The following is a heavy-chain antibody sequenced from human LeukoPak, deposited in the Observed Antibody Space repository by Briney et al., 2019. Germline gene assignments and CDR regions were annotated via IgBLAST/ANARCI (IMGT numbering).Heavy chain of an antibody. Sequence: SETLSLTCTVSGGSISSSSYYWGWIRQPPGKGLEWIGSIYYSGSTYYNPSLKSRVTISVDTSKNQFSLKLSSVTAADTAVYYCARQQASIAACPVDYWGQGTLVTVSS. CDR2: IYYSGST. CDR1: GGSISSSSYY. D-gene: IGHD6-6*01. CDR3: ARQQASIAACPVDY. J-gene: IGHJ4*02. V-gene: IGHV4-39*07.